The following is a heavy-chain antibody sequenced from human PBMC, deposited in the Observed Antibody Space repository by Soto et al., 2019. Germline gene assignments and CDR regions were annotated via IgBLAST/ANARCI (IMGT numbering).Heavy chain of an antibody. CDR2: IVVGSGNT. CDR1: GFTFTSSA. V-gene: IGHV1-58*01. D-gene: IGHD3-10*01. J-gene: IGHJ6*02. CDR3: AAEDGSGSYYNGLGYYGIDV. Sequence: GASVKVSCKASGFTFTSSAVQWVRQARGQRLEWIGWIVVGSGNTNYAQKFQERVTITMDMSTSTAYMELSSLRSEDTAVYYCAAEDGSGSYYNGLGYYGIDVWAQGTTVTVSS.